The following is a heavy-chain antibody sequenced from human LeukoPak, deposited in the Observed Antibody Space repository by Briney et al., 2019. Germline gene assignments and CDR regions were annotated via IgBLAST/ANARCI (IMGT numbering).Heavy chain of an antibody. Sequence: GGSLRLACVASGFIFSSYGMHWVRQAPGKGLEWVAVIWFDGSSEYYADSVKGRFTISRDNSKNTLYLQMNSLRAEDTAVYYCTRESGSGNYYYDYWGQGTLVTVSS. D-gene: IGHD3-10*01. J-gene: IGHJ4*02. CDR3: TRESGSGNYYYDY. V-gene: IGHV3-33*01. CDR2: IWFDGSSE. CDR1: GFIFSSYG.